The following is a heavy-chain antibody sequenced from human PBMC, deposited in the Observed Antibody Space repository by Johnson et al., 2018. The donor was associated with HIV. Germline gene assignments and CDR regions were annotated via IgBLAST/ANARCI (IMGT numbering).Heavy chain of an antibody. CDR3: AKWWAYCGGDCYWRGHDAFDI. D-gene: IGHD2-21*02. CDR1: GFTFNSYG. V-gene: IGHV3-30*18. CDR2: ISNDGSNK. J-gene: IGHJ3*02. Sequence: QVQLVESGGGVVQPGRSLRLSCAASGFTFNSYGMHWVRQAPGKGLEWVAIISNDGSNKYYADSVKGRFTISRDNSKNTLYLQMNSLRAEDTAVYYCAKWWAYCGGDCYWRGHDAFDIWGQGTMVTVSS.